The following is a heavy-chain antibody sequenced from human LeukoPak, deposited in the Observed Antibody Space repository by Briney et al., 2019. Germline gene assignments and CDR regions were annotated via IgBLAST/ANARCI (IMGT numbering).Heavy chain of an antibody. CDR3: AKGGDSYYYYYYYYMDV. CDR1: GFTFSGYS. V-gene: IGHV3-48*01. CDR2: ISSSSSTI. J-gene: IGHJ6*03. D-gene: IGHD2-21*02. Sequence: GGSLRLSCAASGFTFSGYSMNWVRQAPGKGLEWVSYISSSSSTIYYADSVKGRFTISRDNAKNSLYLQMNSLRAEDTAVYYCAKGGDSYYYYYYYYMDVWGKGTTVTISS.